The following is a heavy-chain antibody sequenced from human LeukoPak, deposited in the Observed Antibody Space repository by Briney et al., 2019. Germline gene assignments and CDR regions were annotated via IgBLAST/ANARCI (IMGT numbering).Heavy chain of an antibody. Sequence: PSETLSLTCTVSGGSISSGGYCWSWIRQHPGKGLEWIGYIYYSGSTYYNPSLKSRVTISVDTSKNQFSLKLSSVTAADTAVYYCARELHLGMVRGVIITNWFDPWGQGTLVTVSS. CDR1: GGSISSGGYC. J-gene: IGHJ5*02. V-gene: IGHV4-31*03. CDR3: ARELHLGMVRGVIITNWFDP. CDR2: IYYSGST. D-gene: IGHD3-10*01.